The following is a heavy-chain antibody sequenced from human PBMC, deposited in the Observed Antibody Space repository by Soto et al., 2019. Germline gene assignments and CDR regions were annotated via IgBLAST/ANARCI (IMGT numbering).Heavy chain of an antibody. CDR1: GFTLSRYS. V-gene: IGHV3-48*01. CDR2: VSPRNTV. J-gene: IGHJ6*03. CDR3: ARDNFPTWNVDYFYFYMDV. Sequence: EVQLVESGGGLVQPGGSLRLSCAASGFTLSRYSVNWVRHAPGKGLEWISYVSPRNTVYSADSVKGRFTISRDNGKNSVYLQMTSLRAEDTAVYYCARDNFPTWNVDYFYFYMDVWGEGTTVTVSS. D-gene: IGHD1-1*01.